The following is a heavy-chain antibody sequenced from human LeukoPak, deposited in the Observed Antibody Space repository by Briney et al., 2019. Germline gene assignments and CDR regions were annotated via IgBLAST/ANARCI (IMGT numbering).Heavy chain of an antibody. CDR2: IYTSGST. D-gene: IGHD2-2*01. CDR1: GGSISSYY. CDR3: ARTLVVPAAPADAFDI. J-gene: IGHJ3*02. Sequence: SETLSLTCTVSGGSISSYYWSWIRQPAGKGLEWIGRIYTSGSTNYNPSLKSRVTMSVDTSKNQFSLKLSSVTAADTAVYYCARTLVVPAAPADAFDIWGQGTMVTVSS. V-gene: IGHV4-4*07.